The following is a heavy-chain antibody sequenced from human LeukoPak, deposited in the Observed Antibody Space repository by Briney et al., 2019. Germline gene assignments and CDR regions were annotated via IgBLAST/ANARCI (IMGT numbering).Heavy chain of an antibody. CDR1: GGSISSSSYY. V-gene: IGHV4-39*07. CDR3: AREQYDSSSYLNYYYYMDV. Sequence: PSETLSLTCTVSGGSISSSSYYWGWIRQPPGKGLEWIGSIYYSGSTYYNPSLKSRVTISVDTSKNQFSLKLSSVTAADTAVYYCAREQYDSSSYLNYYYYMDVWGKGTTVTVSS. D-gene: IGHD6-6*01. J-gene: IGHJ6*03. CDR2: IYYSGST.